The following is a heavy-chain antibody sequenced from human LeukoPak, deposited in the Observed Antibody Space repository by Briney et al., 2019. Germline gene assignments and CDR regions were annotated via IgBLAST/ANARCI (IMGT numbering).Heavy chain of an antibody. CDR3: ARDPGHITGTANFDY. CDR2: ISSSSSYI. J-gene: IGHJ4*02. D-gene: IGHD1-7*01. CDR1: GFTFSSYS. V-gene: IGHV3-21*01. Sequence: TGGSLRLSCAASGFTFSSYSMNWVRQAPGKGLEWVSSISSSSSYIYYADSVKGRFTISRDTAKNSLYLQMNSLRAEDTAVYYCARDPGHITGTANFDYWGQGTLVTVSS.